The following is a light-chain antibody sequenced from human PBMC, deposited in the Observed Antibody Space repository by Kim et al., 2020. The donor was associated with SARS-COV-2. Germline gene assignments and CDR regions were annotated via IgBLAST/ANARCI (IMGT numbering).Light chain of an antibody. J-gene: IGKJ1*01. CDR3: QRYYNTPWT. CDR1: QGTRNS. V-gene: IGKV1-27*01. CDR2: DAS. Sequence: ASVGDRVTITCRASQGTRNSLAWYQQKPGKVPKLLIYDASTLQSGVPSRFSGSGSGTDFTLTISSLQPEDVATYYCQRYYNTPWTFGQGTKVDIK.